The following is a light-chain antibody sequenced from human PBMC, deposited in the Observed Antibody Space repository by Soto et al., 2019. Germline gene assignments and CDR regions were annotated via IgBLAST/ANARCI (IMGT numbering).Light chain of an antibody. CDR3: QQGHNWPLT. CDR2: GAS. V-gene: IGKV3-15*01. CDR1: QSINSE. J-gene: IGKJ2*01. Sequence: EIVMTQSPATLSLSPGERAALSCRASQSINSELAWYQQKPGQPPRLLIYGASTRATGVPPRFTGSESGSEFTLTISGLQSEDFAVYYCQQGHNWPLTFGQGTRLEI.